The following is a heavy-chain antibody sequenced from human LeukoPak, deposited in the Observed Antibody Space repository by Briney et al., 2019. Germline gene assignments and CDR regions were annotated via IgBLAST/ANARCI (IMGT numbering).Heavy chain of an antibody. CDR3: AKGLIEYNWNDVAADAFDI. Sequence: GGSLRLSCAASGFTFDDYAMHWVRQAPGKGLEWVSGISWNSGSIGYADSVKGRFTISRDNAKNSLYLQMNSLRAEDTALYYCAKGLIEYNWNDVAADAFDIWGQGTMVTVS. CDR1: GFTFDDYA. J-gene: IGHJ3*02. V-gene: IGHV3-9*01. D-gene: IGHD1-20*01. CDR2: ISWNSGSI.